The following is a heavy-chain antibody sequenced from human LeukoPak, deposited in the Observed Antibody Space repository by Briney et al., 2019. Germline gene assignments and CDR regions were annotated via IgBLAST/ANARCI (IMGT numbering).Heavy chain of an antibody. Sequence: GGSLRLSCAVSGLTLSKHWMSWVREAPGKGLEGVADIKKDGSEKNQVDSVKGRFTISRDNAKNSLFLQMSGLRAEDTAVYYCARGPDYGSRSDFLDYWGQGILVTVSS. CDR2: IKKDGSEK. CDR3: ARGPDYGSRSDFLDY. V-gene: IGHV3-7*01. CDR1: GLTLSKHW. J-gene: IGHJ4*02. D-gene: IGHD3-10*01.